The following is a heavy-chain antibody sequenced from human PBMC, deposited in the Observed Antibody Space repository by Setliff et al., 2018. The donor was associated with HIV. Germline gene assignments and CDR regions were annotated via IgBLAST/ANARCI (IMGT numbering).Heavy chain of an antibody. CDR2: VYSSGST. CDR3: ARGAITMVRSPYYMDV. V-gene: IGHV4-39*07. D-gene: IGHD3-10*01. CDR1: GGSISISTYY. Sequence: SETLSLTCPVSGGSISISTYYWGWIRQPPGKGLEWIGSVYSSGSTFYNPSLESRVTISVDTSKNQFSLKLSSVTAADTAVYYCARGAITMVRSPYYMDVWGKGTTVTVSS. J-gene: IGHJ6*03.